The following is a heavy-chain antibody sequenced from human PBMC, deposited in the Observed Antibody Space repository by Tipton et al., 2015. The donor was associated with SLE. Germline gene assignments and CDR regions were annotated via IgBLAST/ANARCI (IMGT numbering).Heavy chain of an antibody. CDR3: ARVSTVPDAFDI. J-gene: IGHJ3*02. D-gene: IGHD4-17*01. Sequence: GSLRLSCAAPGFTFSISWMSWVRQAPGKGLEWVAYIKRDGSEKYYGDSVKGRFTISRDNARNSLYLQMSSLGAEDTAVYYCARVSTVPDAFDIWGQGTVVTVSS. CDR1: GFTFSISW. V-gene: IGHV3-7*01. CDR2: IKRDGSEK.